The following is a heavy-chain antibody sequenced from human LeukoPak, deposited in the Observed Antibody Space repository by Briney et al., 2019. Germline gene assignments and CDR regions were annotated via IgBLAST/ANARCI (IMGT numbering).Heavy chain of an antibody. J-gene: IGHJ4*02. D-gene: IGHD1-26*01. CDR2: ISYDGSYK. CDR3: AKWEFDY. Sequence: GGPLRLSCAASGFNFSGYGMHWVRQAPGKGLEWVAVISYDGSYKYYADSVQGRFTISRDNSKNTLYLQMNSPRPDDTAVYYCAKWEFDYWGQGTLVTVS. CDR1: GFNFSGYG. V-gene: IGHV3-30*18.